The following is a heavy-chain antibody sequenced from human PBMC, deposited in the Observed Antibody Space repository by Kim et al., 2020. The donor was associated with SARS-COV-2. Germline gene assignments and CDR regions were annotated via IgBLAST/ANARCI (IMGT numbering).Heavy chain of an antibody. V-gene: IGHV4-4*07. D-gene: IGHD7-27*01. CDR2: IYTSWST. J-gene: IGHJ6*02. Sequence: SETLSLTCTVSGGSISSYYWSWIRQPAGKGLEWIGRIYTSWSTNYNPSLKSRVTMSVDTSKNQFSLKLSSVTAADTAVYYCARTGEAHYYYYGMDVWGQGTTVTVSS. CDR1: GGSISSYY. CDR3: ARTGEAHYYYYGMDV.